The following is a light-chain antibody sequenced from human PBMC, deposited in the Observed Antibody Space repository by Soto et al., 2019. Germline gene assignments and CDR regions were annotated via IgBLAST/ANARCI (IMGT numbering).Light chain of an antibody. J-gene: IGKJ1*01. CDR3: QQYNNWPET. Sequence: DIAMTQAPATLAVSVGERATLSCRASLSVSRNLAWYQQKPGQAPRLLIFDASTRATGIPARFSGSGSGTEFTLTITSLQSEDFAVYYCQQYNNWPETFGQGTKVDI. V-gene: IGKV3-15*01. CDR1: LSVSRN. CDR2: DAS.